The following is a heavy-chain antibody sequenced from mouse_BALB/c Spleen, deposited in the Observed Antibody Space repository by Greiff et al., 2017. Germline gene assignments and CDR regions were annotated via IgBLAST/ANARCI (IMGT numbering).Heavy chain of an antibody. D-gene: IGHD2-1*01. CDR2: ISYDGSN. Sequence: EVQLQQSGPGLVKPSQSLSLTCSVTGYSFTSGYYWNWIRQFPGNKLEWMGYISYDGSNNYNPSLKNRISITRNTSTNQFFLKLNSVTTEDTATYYWARGGLYGNYYAMDDWGQGTSVTVSS. V-gene: IGHV3-6*02. CDR3: ARGGLYGNYYAMDD. CDR1: GYSFTSGYY. J-gene: IGHJ4*01.